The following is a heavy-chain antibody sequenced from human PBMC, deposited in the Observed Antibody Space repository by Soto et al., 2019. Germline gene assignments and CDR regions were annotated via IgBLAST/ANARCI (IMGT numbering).Heavy chain of an antibody. D-gene: IGHD3-9*01. J-gene: IGHJ6*02. V-gene: IGHV1-18*01. CDR3: ARAITIFPDWYYGMDV. Sequence: QVQLVQPGAEVKKPGASVKVSCKASGYTFTSYGISWVRQAPGQGLEWMGWISAYNGNTNYAQKLQGRVTMTTDTSTSTAYMELRSLRSDDTAVYYCARAITIFPDWYYGMDVWGQGTTVTVSS. CDR1: GYTFTSYG. CDR2: ISAYNGNT.